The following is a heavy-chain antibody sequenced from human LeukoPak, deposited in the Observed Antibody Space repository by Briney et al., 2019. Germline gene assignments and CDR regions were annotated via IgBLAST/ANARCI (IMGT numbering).Heavy chain of an antibody. CDR2: IYYSGST. V-gene: IGHV4-31*03. D-gene: IGHD2/OR15-2a*01. Sequence: PSETLSLTCTVSGGSISSGGYYWSWIRQHPGKGLEWIGYIYYSGSTYYNPSLRSRVTISVDTSKNQFSLKLSSVTAADTAVYYCARGLWDSTGFDYWGQGTLVTVSS. CDR1: GGSISSGGYY. J-gene: IGHJ4*02. CDR3: ARGLWDSTGFDY.